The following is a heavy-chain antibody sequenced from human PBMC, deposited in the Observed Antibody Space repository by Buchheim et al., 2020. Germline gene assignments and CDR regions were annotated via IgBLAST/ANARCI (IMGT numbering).Heavy chain of an antibody. Sequence: QVQLQQWGAGPLKPSETLSLTCAVYGGSFSGYYWSWIRQPPGKGLEWIGEINHSGSTNYNPSLKSRVTISVDTSKNQFSLKLSSVTAADTAVYYCARGYRFGYNYYYYGMDVWGQGTT. CDR1: GGSFSGYY. V-gene: IGHV4-34*01. D-gene: IGHD5-18*01. J-gene: IGHJ6*02. CDR3: ARGYRFGYNYYYYGMDV. CDR2: INHSGST.